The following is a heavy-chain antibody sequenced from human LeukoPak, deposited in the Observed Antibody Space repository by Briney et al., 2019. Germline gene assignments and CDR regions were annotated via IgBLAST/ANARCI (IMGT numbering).Heavy chain of an antibody. CDR2: IYYSGST. V-gene: IGHV4-31*11. CDR3: AREYYYDSSEELDP. CDR1: GGSFSDYS. Sequence: SETLSLTCAVYGGSFSDYSWSWIRQHPGKGLEWIGYIYYSGSTYYNPSLKSRVTISVDTSKNQFSLKLSSVTAADTAVYYCAREYYYDSSEELDPWGQGTLVTVSS. D-gene: IGHD3-22*01. J-gene: IGHJ5*02.